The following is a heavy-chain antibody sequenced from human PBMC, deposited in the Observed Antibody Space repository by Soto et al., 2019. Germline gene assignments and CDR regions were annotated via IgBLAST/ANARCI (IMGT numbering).Heavy chain of an antibody. D-gene: IGHD6-13*01. Sequence: ASVKVSCKASGYTFTSYGISWVRQAPGQGLEWMGWFSAYNGNTNYAQKLQGRVAMTTDTSTSTAYMELRSLRSDDTAVYYCARGGRGLAAAVFDYWGQGTLVTVSS. CDR1: GYTFTSYG. CDR2: FSAYNGNT. CDR3: ARGGRGLAAAVFDY. J-gene: IGHJ4*02. V-gene: IGHV1-18*04.